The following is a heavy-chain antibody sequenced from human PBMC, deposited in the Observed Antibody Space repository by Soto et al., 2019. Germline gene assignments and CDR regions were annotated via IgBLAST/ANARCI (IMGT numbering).Heavy chain of an antibody. Sequence: SETLSLTCFVSGVYVRSYTWSWVRPPANKGPEWIGRLFSSVSANYNPSLKSRVSISVDTPENQFSLKLSSVTAADTAVYYCARTDGLAAATYYFEYWGQGTLVPSPQ. CDR1: GVYVRSYT. J-gene: IGHJ4*02. CDR2: LFSSVSA. CDR3: ARTDGLAAATYYFEY. V-gene: IGHV4-4*07. D-gene: IGHD6-13*01.